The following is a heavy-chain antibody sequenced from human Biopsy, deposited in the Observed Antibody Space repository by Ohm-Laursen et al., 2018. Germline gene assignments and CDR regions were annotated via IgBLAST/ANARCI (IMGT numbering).Heavy chain of an antibody. Sequence: GASVKVSCKVSEYTLTELPMHWVRQAPGKGLEWMGGFDPEHGETLYAQKFQGRLTITADESTSTAYMELSGLRSEDAAVYYCARANNDAGTYWYLDLWGRGTLVTVS. CDR3: ARANNDAGTYWYLDL. CDR1: EYTLTELP. D-gene: IGHD1-1*01. V-gene: IGHV1-24*01. J-gene: IGHJ2*01. CDR2: FDPEHGET.